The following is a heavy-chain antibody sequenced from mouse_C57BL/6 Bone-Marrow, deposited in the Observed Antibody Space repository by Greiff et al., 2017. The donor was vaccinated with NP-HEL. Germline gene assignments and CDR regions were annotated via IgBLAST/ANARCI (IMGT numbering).Heavy chain of an antibody. D-gene: IGHD1-1*01. CDR3: APYYYCSSYGFDY. J-gene: IGHJ2*01. CDR2: IYPGDGDT. CDR1: GYAFSSSW. Sequence: QVQLQQSGPELVKPGASVKISCKASGYAFSSSWMNWVKQRPGKGLEWIGRIYPGDGDTNYNGKFKGKATLTADKSSSTAYMQLSSLTSEDSAVYFCAPYYYCSSYGFDYWGQGTTLTVSS. V-gene: IGHV1-82*01.